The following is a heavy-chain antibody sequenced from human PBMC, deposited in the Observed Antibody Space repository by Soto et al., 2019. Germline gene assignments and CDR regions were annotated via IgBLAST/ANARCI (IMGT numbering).Heavy chain of an antibody. V-gene: IGHV3-21*01. CDR2: ISSTSSYI. Sequence: GGSLRLSCAASGLTFRSYTVDWVRQAPGKGLEWVASISSTSSYIHYADSVKGRFTISRDNAKNSLFLQMSSLRAEDTAVYYCVTDTIRIGAFDQWGQGTLVTVSS. CDR1: GLTFRSYT. J-gene: IGHJ4*02. D-gene: IGHD3-9*01. CDR3: VTDTIRIGAFDQ.